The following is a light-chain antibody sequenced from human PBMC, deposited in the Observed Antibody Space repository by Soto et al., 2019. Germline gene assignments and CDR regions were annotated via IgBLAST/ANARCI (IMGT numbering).Light chain of an antibody. V-gene: IGKV1-39*01. CDR2: AAF. CDR3: QQTYSSPYT. CDR1: QSISSY. J-gene: IGKJ2*01. Sequence: DIQVTQSPSSLSASVGDRVTITCRASQSISSYLNWYQQKPGKAPKLLIYAAFSLQSGAPSRFSGSGSGTDFTLTISSLQPEDFATYFCQQTYSSPYTFGQGTEVEIK.